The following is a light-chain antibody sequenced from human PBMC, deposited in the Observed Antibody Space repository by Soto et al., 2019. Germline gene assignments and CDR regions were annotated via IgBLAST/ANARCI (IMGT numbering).Light chain of an antibody. CDR3: QSFDSSLRGWV. CDR1: SSDIGACHD. Sequence: QSVLTQPPSVSGAPGQRVTISCAGSSSDIGACHDVHWYQQLPGTAPKLLIYGNTNRPSGVPDRFSGSKSGASASLAITGLQAEDEADYHCQSFDSSLRGWVFGGGTKLTVL. V-gene: IGLV1-40*01. J-gene: IGLJ3*02. CDR2: GNT.